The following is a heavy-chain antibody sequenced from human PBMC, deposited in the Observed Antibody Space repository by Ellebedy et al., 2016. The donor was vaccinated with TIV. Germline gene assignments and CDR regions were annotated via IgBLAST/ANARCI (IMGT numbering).Heavy chain of an antibody. Sequence: AASVKVSCKTSGYTFTGYYIHWVRQAPGQGLEWMGWIDPNSGDTNYGQKFQGRVTLTRDTSITTAYMEMSSLRADETAVYYWARDFWYGQSTSTRAGDYWGQGTLVTVSS. CDR2: IDPNSGDT. CDR3: ARDFWYGQSTSTRAGDY. CDR1: GYTFTGYY. D-gene: IGHD2-2*01. V-gene: IGHV1-2*02. J-gene: IGHJ4*02.